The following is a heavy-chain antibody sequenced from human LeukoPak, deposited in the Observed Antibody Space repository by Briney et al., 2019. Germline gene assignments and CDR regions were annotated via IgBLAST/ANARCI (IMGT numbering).Heavy chain of an antibody. J-gene: IGHJ4*02. D-gene: IGHD6-13*01. CDR2: INHSGST. V-gene: IGHV4-34*01. CDR3: ARHSPSGYSSSWYY. CDR1: GGSFSGYY. Sequence: SETLSLTCAVYGGSFSGYYWSWIRQPPGKGLEWIGEINHSGSTNYNPSLKSRVTISVDTSKYQFSLKLSSVTAADTAVYYCARHSPSGYSSSWYYWGQGTLVTVSS.